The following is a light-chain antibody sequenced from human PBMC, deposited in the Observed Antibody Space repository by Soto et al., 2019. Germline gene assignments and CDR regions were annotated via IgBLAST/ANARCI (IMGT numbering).Light chain of an antibody. V-gene: IGKV1-33*01. J-gene: IGKJ4*01. Sequence: DIQMTQSPSSLSASVGDRVTITCQASQDITNYLNWYQQKPGKAPKVLIYDASNLGTGVPSRFSGSGSGADFTFTISSLQPEDVATYYCQQYDNLALTFGGGNKVEIK. CDR1: QDITNY. CDR2: DAS. CDR3: QQYDNLALT.